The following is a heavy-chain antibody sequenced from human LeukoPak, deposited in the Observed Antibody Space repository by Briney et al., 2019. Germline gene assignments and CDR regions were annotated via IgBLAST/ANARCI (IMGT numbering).Heavy chain of an antibody. J-gene: IGHJ5*02. V-gene: IGHV3-7*01. D-gene: IGHD3-10*01. CDR1: GFTFSSYW. CDR2: IKQDGSEK. Sequence: GGSLRLSCAASGFTFSSYWMSWVRQAPGKGLEWVANIKQDGSEKYYVDSVEGRFTISRDNAKNSLYLQMNSLRAEDTAVYYCARDRRELWFGEFTNWFDPWGQGTLVTVSS. CDR3: ARDRRELWFGEFTNWFDP.